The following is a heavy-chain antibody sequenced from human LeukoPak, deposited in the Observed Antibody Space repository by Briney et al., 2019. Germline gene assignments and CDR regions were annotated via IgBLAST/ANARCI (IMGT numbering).Heavy chain of an antibody. CDR1: GFTFSGCH. D-gene: IGHD4-17*01. J-gene: IGHJ4*02. CDR2: VWHDGSKT. CDR3: AKDSNDNGDYNYFDF. Sequence: PGRSLKLSCAASGFTFSGCHIHWVRQAPGKGLEWVALVWHDGSKTYYADSVKGRFTVSRDKSKNTLYLQMNSLRAEDTAIYYCAKDSNDNGDYNYFDFWGQGTLVTVSS. V-gene: IGHV3-33*03.